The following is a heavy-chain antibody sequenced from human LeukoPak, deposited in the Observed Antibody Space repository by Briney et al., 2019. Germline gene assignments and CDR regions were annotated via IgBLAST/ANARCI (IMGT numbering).Heavy chain of an antibody. Sequence: GGSLRLSCAASGFTFDDYAMHWVRQAPGKGLEWVSGISWNSGSIGYADSVKGRFTISRDNAKNSLYLQMNSLRAEDTALYYCAKDIYDILTGPGDYWGQGTLVTVSS. CDR2: ISWNSGSI. D-gene: IGHD3-9*01. V-gene: IGHV3-9*01. J-gene: IGHJ4*02. CDR3: AKDIYDILTGPGDY. CDR1: GFTFDDYA.